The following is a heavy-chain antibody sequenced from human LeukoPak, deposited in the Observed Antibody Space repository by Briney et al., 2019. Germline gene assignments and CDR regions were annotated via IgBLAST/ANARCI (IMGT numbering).Heavy chain of an antibody. Sequence: PSETLSLTCTVSGGSISSGDYYWSWIRQPPGKGLEWIGRIYTSGSTNYNPSLKSRVTISVDTSKNQFSLKLSSVTAADTAVYYCARGGSYDPNFDYWGQGTLVTVSS. CDR3: ARGGSYDPNFDY. D-gene: IGHD1-26*01. J-gene: IGHJ4*02. CDR2: IYTSGST. CDR1: GGSISSGDYY. V-gene: IGHV4-61*02.